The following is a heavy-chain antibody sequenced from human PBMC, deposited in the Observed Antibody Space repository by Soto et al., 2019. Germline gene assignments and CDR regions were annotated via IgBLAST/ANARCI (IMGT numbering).Heavy chain of an antibody. CDR3: VMITFGGVTLFDY. CDR1: GFTFSSYA. CDR2: ISYDGSNK. D-gene: IGHD3-16*01. J-gene: IGHJ4*02. Sequence: QVQLVESGGGVVQPGRSLRLSCAASGFTFSSYAMHWVRQAPGKGLEWVAVISYDGSNKYYADSVKGRFTISRDNSKNTRYLQMNSLRAEDTAVYYCVMITFGGVTLFDYWGQGTLVTVSS. V-gene: IGHV3-30-3*01.